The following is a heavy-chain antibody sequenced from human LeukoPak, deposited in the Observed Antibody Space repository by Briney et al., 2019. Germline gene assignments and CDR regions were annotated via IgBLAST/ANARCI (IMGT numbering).Heavy chain of an antibody. D-gene: IGHD2-15*01. CDR2: ISSSSSTI. V-gene: IGHV3-48*01. CDR3: AREVVALDC. Sequence: GGSLRLSCAASGFTLSSYGMNWVRQAPGKGLEWVSYISSSSSTITYADSVRGRFTISRDNAENSMYLQMDSLRAGDTAVYYCAREVVALDCWGQGTLVSVSS. J-gene: IGHJ4*02. CDR1: GFTLSSYG.